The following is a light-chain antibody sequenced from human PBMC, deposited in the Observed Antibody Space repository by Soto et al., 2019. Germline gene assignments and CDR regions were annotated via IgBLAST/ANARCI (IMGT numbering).Light chain of an antibody. V-gene: IGKV1-27*01. Sequence: DIQMTQSPSSLSASVGDRVTITCRASQGISTYLAWYQQKPGKVPKLLIYEASTLQSGVPSRFSGRGSGTDFTLTISSLQPEDVATYYCQKYNSAPWTFGQGTKVEIK. J-gene: IGKJ1*01. CDR1: QGISTY. CDR2: EAS. CDR3: QKYNSAPWT.